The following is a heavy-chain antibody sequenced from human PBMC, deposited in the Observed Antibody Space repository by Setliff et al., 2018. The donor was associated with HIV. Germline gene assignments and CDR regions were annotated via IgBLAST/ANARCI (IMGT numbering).Heavy chain of an antibody. D-gene: IGHD3-16*01. CDR2: INHSGST. J-gene: IGHJ6*02. CDR1: GGSFSGYY. CDR3: ARRKGGYGLDV. V-gene: IGHV4-34*01. Sequence: SETLSLTCAVYGGSFSGYYWSWIRQPPGKGLEWIGEINHSGSTNYNPSLKSRVTTLVDTSKNQFSLKLTSVTAADTAVYYCARRKGGYGLDVWGQGTTVTVSS.